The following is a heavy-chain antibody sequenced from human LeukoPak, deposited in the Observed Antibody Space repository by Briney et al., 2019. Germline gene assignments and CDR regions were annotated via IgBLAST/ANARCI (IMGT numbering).Heavy chain of an antibody. CDR2: IYSTGTT. V-gene: IGHV4-4*07. J-gene: IGHJ3*01. CDR1: GDSINNYY. CDR3: ARAHKYHYYDSSGAFDV. D-gene: IGHD3-22*01. Sequence: PSETLSLTCTVTGDSINNYYWNWIRLPAGKGLEWIGRIYSTGTTYYNPSLTSRVIISVDTSKNLFSLRLSSVTAADTATYYCARAHKYHYYDSSGAFDVWGQGTVVIVSS.